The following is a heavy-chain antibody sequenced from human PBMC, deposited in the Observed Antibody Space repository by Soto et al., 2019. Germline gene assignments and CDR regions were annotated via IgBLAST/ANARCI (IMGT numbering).Heavy chain of an antibody. CDR2: IYSSGST. Sequence: QVQLQESGPGLVKPSETLSLSCTVSGDSVTSGSYYWSWVRQPPGKGLEWIGYIYSSGSTNYNPSFKSRGTISVDTSKNQFSLNMASVTAADTAVYYCVRTNSRGEWAAWYWCQGTLVTGSS. V-gene: IGHV4-61*01. CDR3: VRTNSRGEWAAWY. D-gene: IGHD3-22*01. J-gene: IGHJ4*02. CDR1: GDSVTSGSYY.